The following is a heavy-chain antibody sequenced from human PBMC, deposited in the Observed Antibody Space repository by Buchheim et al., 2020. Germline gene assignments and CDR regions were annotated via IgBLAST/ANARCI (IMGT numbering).Heavy chain of an antibody. Sequence: QVQLVESGGGVVQPGRSLRLSCAASGFTFSDYGMHWVRQAPGKGLEWVAVIWYDGSNKYYGDSVKGRFTISRDNSKNTLYLQMNSLRAEDTAVYYCARSGYDLTTVTLLALDYWGQGTL. V-gene: IGHV3-33*01. CDR2: IWYDGSNK. CDR1: GFTFSDYG. D-gene: IGHD4-17*01. CDR3: ARSGYDLTTVTLLALDY. J-gene: IGHJ4*02.